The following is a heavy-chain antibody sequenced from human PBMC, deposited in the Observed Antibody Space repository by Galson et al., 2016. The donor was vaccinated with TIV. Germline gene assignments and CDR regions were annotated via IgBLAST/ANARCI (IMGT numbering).Heavy chain of an antibody. CDR1: GFHFSTYW. CDR3: ARALDYFQSSAYSYRSEFYYYPMDV. J-gene: IGHJ6*02. V-gene: IGHV3-74*01. CDR2: INGDGSDR. Sequence: SLRLSCAASGFHFSTYWMHWVRQVPGKGLLWVARINGDGSDRDYAESVEGRFTISSDNARNTLYLQLNRLRAEDTALYFCARALDYFQSSAYSYRSEFYYYPMDVWGQGTTVTVSS. D-gene: IGHD2-15*01.